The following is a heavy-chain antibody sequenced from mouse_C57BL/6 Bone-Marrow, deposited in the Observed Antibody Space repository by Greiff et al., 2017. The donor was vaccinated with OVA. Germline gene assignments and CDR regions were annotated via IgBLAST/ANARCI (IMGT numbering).Heavy chain of an antibody. J-gene: IGHJ3*01. CDR1: GYTFTSYW. Sequence: QVHVKQSGAELVKPGASVKMSCKASGYTFTSYWITWVKQRPGQGLEWIGDIYPGSGSTNYNEKFKSKATLTVDTSSSTAYMQLSSLTSEDSAVYYCAREGYDYDGGRWGQGTLVTVSA. CDR2: IYPGSGST. D-gene: IGHD2-4*01. V-gene: IGHV1-55*01. CDR3: AREGYDYDGGR.